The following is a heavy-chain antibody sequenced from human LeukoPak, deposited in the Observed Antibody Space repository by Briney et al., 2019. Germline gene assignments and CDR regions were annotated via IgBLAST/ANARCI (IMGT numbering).Heavy chain of an antibody. J-gene: IGHJ4*02. CDR3: AGYYDFWSTIAI. CDR1: GGSISSSSYY. V-gene: IGHV4-39*01. Sequence: SETLSLTCTVSGGSISSSSYYWGWIRQPPGKGLEWIGSMSYTGSTYYNPSLKSRVTISVDTSKNQFSLKLSSVTAADTAVYYCAGYYDFWSTIAIWGQGTLVTVSS. CDR2: MSYTGST. D-gene: IGHD3-3*01.